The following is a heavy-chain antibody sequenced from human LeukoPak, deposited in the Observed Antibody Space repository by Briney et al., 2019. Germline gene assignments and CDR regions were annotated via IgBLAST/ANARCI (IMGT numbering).Heavy chain of an antibody. V-gene: IGHV3-48*02. CDR3: AREIFYASYGYAFDS. CDR1: GLPFSSHS. Sequence: GGSLRLFCAASGLPFSSHSMKWVRQAPGKGLEGVSYISSSSSTIYYADSVKGRFTISRDNAKTSLYLQMNSLRDEDTAVYYCAREIFYASYGYAFDSWGQGTLVTVSS. CDR2: ISSSSSTI. D-gene: IGHD3-22*01. J-gene: IGHJ4*02.